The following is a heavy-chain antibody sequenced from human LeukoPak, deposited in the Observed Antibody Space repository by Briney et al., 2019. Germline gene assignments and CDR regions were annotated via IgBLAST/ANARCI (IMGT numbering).Heavy chain of an antibody. CDR3: ARGSGWLDY. Sequence: GGSLRLSCAASGFTFTYSMSWVRQVPGKGLEWVAAINQDGSERQHVDSVKGRFSISRDNPKNSLYLQMDSLRAEDTAIYYCARGSGWLDYWGQGTLVTVSS. J-gene: IGHJ4*02. CDR2: INQDGSER. D-gene: IGHD6-19*01. CDR1: GFTFTYS. V-gene: IGHV3-7*01.